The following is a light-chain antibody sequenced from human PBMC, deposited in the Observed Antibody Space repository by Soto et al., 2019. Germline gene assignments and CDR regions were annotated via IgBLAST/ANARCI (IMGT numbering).Light chain of an antibody. V-gene: IGKV1-12*01. J-gene: IGKJ1*01. CDR3: QQAKNFPWT. CDR1: QDIGNW. CDR2: SAS. Sequence: DIQMTQSPSSVSAAVGDGVTFTCRASQDIGNWLAWYQQKPGEAPRLLIYSASSLQSGVPSRFSGSGSWTEFTLTISSLQPEDFATYFCQQAKNFPWTFGQGTKVE.